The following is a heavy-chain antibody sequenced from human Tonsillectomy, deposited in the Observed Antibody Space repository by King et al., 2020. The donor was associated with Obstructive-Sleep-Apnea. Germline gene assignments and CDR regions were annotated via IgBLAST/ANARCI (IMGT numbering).Heavy chain of an antibody. Sequence: VQLVESGGGLVKPGGSLRLSCAASGFTFSSYSMNWVRQAPGKGLEWVSCISSSSDYIYYADSVKGRFTISRDNAKNSLYLQMNSLRAEDTAVYYCARDEERAVAGTGTFYYYYYVMDVWGQGTTVTVSS. J-gene: IGHJ6*02. CDR3: ARDEERAVAGTGTFYYYYYVMDV. CDR1: GFTFSSYS. CDR2: ISSSSDYI. D-gene: IGHD6-19*01. V-gene: IGHV3-21*06.